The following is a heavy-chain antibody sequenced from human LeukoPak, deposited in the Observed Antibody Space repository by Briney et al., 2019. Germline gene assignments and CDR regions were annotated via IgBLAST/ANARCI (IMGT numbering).Heavy chain of an antibody. CDR2: ISFSGVNT. D-gene: IGHD4-17*01. CDR1: GFTFSNYG. J-gene: IGHJ4*02. Sequence: GGSLRLSCVASGFTFSNYGMSWVIQAPGKGLEWVSRISFSGVNTYYADSVRGRFTISRDKSKNTLYLQMNSLRAEDTAVYYCAKGGYDYAEYVDYWGQGTLVTVSS. CDR3: AKGGYDYAEYVDY. V-gene: IGHV3-23*01.